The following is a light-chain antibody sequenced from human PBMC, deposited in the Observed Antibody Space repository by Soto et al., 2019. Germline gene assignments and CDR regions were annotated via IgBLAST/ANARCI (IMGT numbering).Light chain of an antibody. CDR2: LGS. V-gene: IGKV2-28*01. CDR3: MQALQTPNT. Sequence: DIVMTQSPLFLPVTPGEPASISCRSSQSLLHRNGYNYLDWYLQKPGQSPQLLMSLGSNRASGVPDRFSGSGSGTDFTLKISRVEAEDVGIYYCMQALQTPNTFGQGTKLEIK. J-gene: IGKJ2*01. CDR1: QSLLHRNGYNY.